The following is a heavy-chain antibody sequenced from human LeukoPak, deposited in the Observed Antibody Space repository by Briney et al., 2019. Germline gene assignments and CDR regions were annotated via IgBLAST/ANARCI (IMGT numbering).Heavy chain of an antibody. D-gene: IGHD2-2*01. J-gene: IGHJ3*01. CDR1: GFTFSDSD. CDR3: VRESHAWALDV. V-gene: IGHV3-13*04. Sequence: GGSLRLSCAASGFTFSDSDMHWVRQTPGKGLEWVSAIGTGDDTYYPDSVKGRFTISRENAKNSLYLQMNSLRDGDTAVYYCVRESHAWALDVWGQGTMVTVSS. CDR2: IGTGDDT.